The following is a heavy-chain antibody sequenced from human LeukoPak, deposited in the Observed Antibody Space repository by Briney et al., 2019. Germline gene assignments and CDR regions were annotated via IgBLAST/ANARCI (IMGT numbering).Heavy chain of an antibody. Sequence: SETLSLTCTVSGGSISDYSWSWIRQPPGKGLEWIGNIYYSGSANHNPSPKSRVTISRDTSKNQFSLKLTSVTTADTAVYYCARAGGVKTAALDLDYWGQGTLVTVSS. D-gene: IGHD6-25*01. CDR1: GGSISDYS. CDR3: ARAGGVKTAALDLDY. J-gene: IGHJ4*02. CDR2: IYYSGSA. V-gene: IGHV4-59*01.